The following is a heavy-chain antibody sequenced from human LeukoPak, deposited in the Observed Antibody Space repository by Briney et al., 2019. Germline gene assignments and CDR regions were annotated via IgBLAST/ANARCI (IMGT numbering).Heavy chain of an antibody. V-gene: IGHV1-2*02. J-gene: IGHJ5*02. CDR2: INPNSGGT. Sequence: SVKVSCKASGYTFTGYYMHWVRQAPGQGLEWMGWINPNSGGTNCAQKFQGRVTMTRDTSISTAYMELSRLRSDDTAVYYCARGRIVGARNWFDPWGQGTLVTVSS. CDR1: GYTFTGYY. CDR3: ARGRIVGARNWFDP. D-gene: IGHD1-26*01.